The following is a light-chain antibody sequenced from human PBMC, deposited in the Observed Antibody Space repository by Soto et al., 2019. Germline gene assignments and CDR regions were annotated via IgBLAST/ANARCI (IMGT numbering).Light chain of an antibody. Sequence: QSVLAQPPSVCGAPGQRVTISCTGSSSNIGAGYDVHWYQQLPGTAPKLLIYGNSNRPSGVPDRFSGSKSGTSASLAITGLQAEDEADYYCQSYESRRNYVLGTGTKVTVL. J-gene: IGLJ1*01. V-gene: IGLV1-40*01. CDR3: QSYESRRNYV. CDR1: SSNIGAGYD. CDR2: GNS.